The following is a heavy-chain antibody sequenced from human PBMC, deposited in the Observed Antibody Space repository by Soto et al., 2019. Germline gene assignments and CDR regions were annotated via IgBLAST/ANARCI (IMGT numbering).Heavy chain of an antibody. V-gene: IGHV1-18*01. Sequence: ASVKVSCKASGYTFTSYGISWVRQAPGQGLEWMGWISAYNGNTNYAQKLQGRVTMTTDTSTSTAYMELRSLRSDDTAVYYCVSTMTTVTDNWFDPWGQGTLVTVSS. D-gene: IGHD4-17*01. CDR2: ISAYNGNT. CDR3: VSTMTTVTDNWFDP. J-gene: IGHJ5*02. CDR1: GYTFTSYG.